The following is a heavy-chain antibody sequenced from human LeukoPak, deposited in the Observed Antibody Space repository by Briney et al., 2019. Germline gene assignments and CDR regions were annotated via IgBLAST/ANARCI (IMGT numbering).Heavy chain of an antibody. V-gene: IGHV3-23*01. CDR3: AKRDSSNDFWSGYHAFDI. D-gene: IGHD3-3*01. Sequence: GGSLRLSCAASGFTFTTYAMTWVRQAPGKGLEWVSSITGGGASTYYTNSVKGRFTISIDNSKDTLYLQMNSLRVDDTAVYYCAKRDSSNDFWSGYHAFDIWGQGTMVTVSS. CDR2: ITGGGAST. CDR1: GFTFTTYA. J-gene: IGHJ3*02.